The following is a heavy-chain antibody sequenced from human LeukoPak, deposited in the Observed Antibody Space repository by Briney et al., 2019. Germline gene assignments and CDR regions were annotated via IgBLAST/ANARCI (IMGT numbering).Heavy chain of an antibody. V-gene: IGHV4-39*01. D-gene: IGHD6-13*01. CDR2: IYYSGST. Sequence: SETLSLTCTVSGGSISGSSYYWGWIRQPPGKGLEWIGSIYYSGSTYYNPSLKSRVTISVDTSKNQFSLKLSSVTAADTAVYYCARLSGYSSSCVDYWGQGTLVTVSS. J-gene: IGHJ4*02. CDR3: ARLSGYSSSCVDY. CDR1: GGSISGSSYY.